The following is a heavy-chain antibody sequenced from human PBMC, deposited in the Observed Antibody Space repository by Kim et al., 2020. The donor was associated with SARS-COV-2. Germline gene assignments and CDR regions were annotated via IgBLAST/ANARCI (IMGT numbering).Heavy chain of an antibody. CDR3: ARHGLLGCDFWGGYYGDAFDI. CDR2: LYYTGNS. J-gene: IGHJ3*02. CDR1: GDSISSRNYY. Sequence: SETLSLTCSVFGDSISSRNYYWGWIRQPPGKGLEWIGSLYYTGNSSYNPSLKSRVSISADTSRNQVSLNLHSVTAADTAVYYCARHGLLGCDFWGGYYGDAFDIWGQGTLVPVSS. V-gene: IGHV4-39*01. D-gene: IGHD3-3*01.